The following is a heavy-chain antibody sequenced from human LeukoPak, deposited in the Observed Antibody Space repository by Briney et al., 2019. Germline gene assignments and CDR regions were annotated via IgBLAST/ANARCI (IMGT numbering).Heavy chain of an antibody. J-gene: IGHJ4*02. D-gene: IGHD4-17*01. CDR2: ISGSGGST. Sequence: PGGSLRLSCAASGFTYSNCAMTWVRQTPGKGLEWVSAISGSGGSTYYADSVKGRFTISRDNSKNTLYLQMNSLRAEDTAVYYCAKVWYGDYEMYFDYWGQGTLVTVSS. CDR1: GFTYSNCA. V-gene: IGHV3-23*01. CDR3: AKVWYGDYEMYFDY.